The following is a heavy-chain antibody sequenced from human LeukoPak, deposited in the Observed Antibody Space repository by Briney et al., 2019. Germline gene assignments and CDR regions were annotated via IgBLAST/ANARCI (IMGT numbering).Heavy chain of an antibody. V-gene: IGHV4-4*07. Sequence: SETLSLTCTFSGGSISTHYWSWIRQPAGKGLEWIGRISTSGSTNYNPSLKSRVTMSVDTSKNQFSLKLSSVTAADTAVYYCARAPLWIPAVRRLDYWGQGTLVTVSS. CDR2: ISTSGST. CDR1: GGSISTHY. J-gene: IGHJ4*02. D-gene: IGHD5-18*01. CDR3: ARAPLWIPAVRRLDY.